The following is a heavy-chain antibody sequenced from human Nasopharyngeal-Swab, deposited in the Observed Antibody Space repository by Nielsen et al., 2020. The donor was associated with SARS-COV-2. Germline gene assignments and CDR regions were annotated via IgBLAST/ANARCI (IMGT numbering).Heavy chain of an antibody. CDR3: SLSSLFLFPSPILNYYYYSYMDV. CDR2: INTNTGNP. V-gene: IGHV7-4-1*02. CDR1: GYTFTSYA. Sequence: ASVKVSCKASGYTFTSYAMNWVRQAPGQGLEWMGWINTNTGNPTYAQGFTGRFVFSLDTSVSTAYLQISSLKAEDTAVYYCSLSSLFLFPSPILNYYYYSYMDVWGKGTTVTVSS. J-gene: IGHJ6*03. D-gene: IGHD3-3*01.